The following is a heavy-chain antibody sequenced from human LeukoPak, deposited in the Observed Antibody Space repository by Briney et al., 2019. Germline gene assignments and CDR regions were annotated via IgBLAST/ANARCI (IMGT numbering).Heavy chain of an antibody. J-gene: IGHJ4*02. V-gene: IGHV3-23*01. D-gene: IGHD4-17*01. CDR3: AAYGDYVDSGFDY. Sequence: AGGSLRLSCAASGFTFSSYAMSWVRKAPGKGLEWVSAISGSGGSTYYADSVKGRFTISRDNSKNTLYLQMNSLRAEDTAVYYCAAYGDYVDSGFDYWGQGTLVTVSS. CDR1: GFTFSSYA. CDR2: ISGSGGST.